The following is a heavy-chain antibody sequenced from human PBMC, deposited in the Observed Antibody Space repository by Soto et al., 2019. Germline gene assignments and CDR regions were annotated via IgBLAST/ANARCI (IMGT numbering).Heavy chain of an antibody. V-gene: IGHV3-53*04. J-gene: IGHJ4*02. CDR2: IYSGGST. CDR3: ARAGEQWLAPDY. Sequence: EVQLVESGGGLVQPGGSLRLSCAASGFTVSTNYMSWVRQAPGKGLEWVSVIYSGGSTYYADSVKGRFTISRHSSKNTLYLQMNSQRTDDTAVYYGARAGEQWLAPDYWGQGTLVTVSS. CDR1: GFTVSTNY. D-gene: IGHD6-19*01.